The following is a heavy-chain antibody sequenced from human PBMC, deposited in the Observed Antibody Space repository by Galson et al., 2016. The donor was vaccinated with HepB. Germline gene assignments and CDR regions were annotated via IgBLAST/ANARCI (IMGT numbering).Heavy chain of an antibody. D-gene: IGHD4-23*01. CDR2: ISSGSSYI. Sequence: SLRLSCAASGFTFSSYSMNWVRQAPGKGLEWVSSISSGSSYIYYADSVRGRFIISRDNAKNSLYLQMNSLRAGDTAAYYCARDPGEGDGGNWGAFDLWGQGTVVTVSS. V-gene: IGHV3-21*01. CDR1: GFTFSSYS. CDR3: ARDPGEGDGGNWGAFDL. J-gene: IGHJ3*01.